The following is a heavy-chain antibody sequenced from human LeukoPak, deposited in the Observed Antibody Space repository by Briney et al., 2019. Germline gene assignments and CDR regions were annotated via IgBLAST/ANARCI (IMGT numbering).Heavy chain of an antibody. J-gene: IGHJ3*02. CDR1: GFTFDESA. D-gene: IGHD2-15*01. Sequence: GGSLRLSCAASGFTFDESAMRWVRQAPGKGLEGVSGINWNGGSTGYTNSVKGRFTISRDNAKNSLYLQMNSLRAEDTALYSCARVHEGYCSGGSCYPGAFDIWRQGTMVTVSS. CDR3: ARVHEGYCSGGSCYPGAFDI. V-gene: IGHV3-20*04. CDR2: INWNGGST.